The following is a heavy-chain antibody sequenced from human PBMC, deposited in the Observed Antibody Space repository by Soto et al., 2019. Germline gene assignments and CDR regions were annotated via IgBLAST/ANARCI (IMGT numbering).Heavy chain of an antibody. Sequence: SAKVSCESSGYTFTSYAMHWVRQAPGQRLEWMGWINAGNGNIKYSQKFQGRVTITRDTSASTAYMELSSLRSEDTAVYYCARDVAALDYWGQGTQVTSPQ. CDR3: ARDVAALDY. V-gene: IGHV1-3*01. CDR1: GYTFTSYA. D-gene: IGHD6-13*01. J-gene: IGHJ4*02. CDR2: INAGNGNI.